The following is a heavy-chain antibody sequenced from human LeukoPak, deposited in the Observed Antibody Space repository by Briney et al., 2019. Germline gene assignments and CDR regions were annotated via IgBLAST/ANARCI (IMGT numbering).Heavy chain of an antibody. Sequence: SETLSLTCTVSGGSISSSNWWSWVRQPPGKGLEWIGEIYHSGSTNYNPSLKSRVTISVDKSKNQFSLKLSSVTAADTAVYYYARRIAAAGGYYFDYWGQGTLVTVSS. CDR2: IYHSGST. J-gene: IGHJ4*02. CDR1: GGSISSSNW. D-gene: IGHD6-13*01. V-gene: IGHV4-4*02. CDR3: ARRIAAAGGYYFDY.